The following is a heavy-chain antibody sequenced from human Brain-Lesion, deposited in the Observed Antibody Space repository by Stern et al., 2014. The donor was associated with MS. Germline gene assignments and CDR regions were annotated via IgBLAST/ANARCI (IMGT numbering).Heavy chain of an antibody. CDR2: IFYTGST. D-gene: IGHD6-19*01. Sequence: QLVESGPGLVKPSETLSLTCTVSGGSIGRSSYYWGWIRQPPGKGLEWIGHIFYTGSTFSDPSLKSRVTISVEPSTNHFSLSLNSVTAADTAVYYCARGAGVFDSWGQGTLVTVSP. V-gene: IGHV4-39*02. CDR3: ARGAGVFDS. J-gene: IGHJ4*02. CDR1: GGSIGRSSYY.